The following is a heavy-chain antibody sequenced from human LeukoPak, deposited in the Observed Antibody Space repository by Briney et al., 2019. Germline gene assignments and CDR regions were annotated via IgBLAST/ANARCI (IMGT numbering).Heavy chain of an antibody. CDR3: ASTSNTWLGLPYFDS. J-gene: IGHJ4*02. D-gene: IGHD3-10*01. CDR2: MFYAEST. V-gene: IGHV4-59*01. Sequence: GSLRLSCTASGXTFSSYAMNWVRQAPGKGLEWIGYMFYAESTKYNPSLNSRVTISVDRSKNQVSLNLTSVTAADTAVYYCASTSNTWLGLPYFDSWGQGTLVTVSA. CDR1: GXTFSSYA.